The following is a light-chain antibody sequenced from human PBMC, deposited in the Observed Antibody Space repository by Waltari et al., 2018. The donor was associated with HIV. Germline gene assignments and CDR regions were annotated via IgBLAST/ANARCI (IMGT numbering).Light chain of an antibody. CDR3: ASWDDTLNGWV. CDR1: SSNIDTNT. Sequence: QSVLTQPPSTSGTPGPRVIISCSGGSSNIDTNTVNWYQQLPGTAPKVLIYSTNKRPSGVPDRFSGSKSGTSASLAISGLQSEDEADYYCASWDDTLNGWVFGGGTKLAVL. J-gene: IGLJ3*02. V-gene: IGLV1-44*01. CDR2: STN.